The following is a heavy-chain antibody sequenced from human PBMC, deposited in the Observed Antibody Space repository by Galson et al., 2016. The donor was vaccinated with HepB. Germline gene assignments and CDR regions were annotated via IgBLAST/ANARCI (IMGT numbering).Heavy chain of an antibody. V-gene: IGHV1-69*13. J-gene: IGHJ4*02. CDR3: ARGFAVPGRIDY. CDR2: ITPVFGTP. Sequence: SVKVSCKASGGTFSSYAFSWVRQAPGQGLEWMGGITPVFGTPSYTQRFQGRVTITADESTSTAYMELSSLRFDDTALYYCARGFAVPGRIDYWGQGTLVTVSS. CDR1: GGTFSSYA. D-gene: IGHD2-2*01.